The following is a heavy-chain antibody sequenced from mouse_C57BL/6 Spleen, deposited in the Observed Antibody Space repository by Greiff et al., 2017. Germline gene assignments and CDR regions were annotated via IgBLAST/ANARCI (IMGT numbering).Heavy chain of an antibody. D-gene: IGHD1-1*01. Sequence: EVQLQQSGPELVKPGASVKMSCKASGYTFTDYNMHWVKQSHGKSLEWIGYINPNNGGTSYNQKFKGKATLTVNKSSSTAYMELRSLTSEDSAVYYCARGKIYYYGSSYPDYWGQGTLVTVSA. CDR1: GYTFTDYN. CDR2: INPNNGGT. J-gene: IGHJ3*01. CDR3: ARGKIYYYGSSYPDY. V-gene: IGHV1-22*01.